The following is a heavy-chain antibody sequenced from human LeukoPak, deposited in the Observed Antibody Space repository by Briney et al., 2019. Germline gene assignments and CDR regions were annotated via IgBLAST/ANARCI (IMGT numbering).Heavy chain of an antibody. CDR3: AGSGWLQSEKKFFDY. D-gene: IGHD5-24*01. J-gene: IGHJ4*02. Sequence: SETLSLTCTVSGGSISSYYWSWIRQPPGKGLEWIGYIYYSGSTNHNPSLKSRVTISVDTSKNQFSLKLSSVTAADTAVYYCAGSGWLQSEKKFFDYWGQGTLVTVSS. CDR2: IYYSGST. CDR1: GGSISSYY. V-gene: IGHV4-59*01.